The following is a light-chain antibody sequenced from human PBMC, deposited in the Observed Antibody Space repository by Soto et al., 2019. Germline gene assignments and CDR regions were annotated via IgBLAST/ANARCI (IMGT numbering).Light chain of an antibody. J-gene: IGLJ2*01. CDR2: DGT. CDR3: CSYATYNMI. CDR1: SNDFGTYYF. V-gene: IGLV2-23*01. Sequence: QSALTQPASVSGSPGQSITISCTRTSNDFGTYYFVSWYQQHPDKAPKLIIYDGTERPSGVSNRFSGSKSGNTASLTISGLQAEDEAHYYCCSYATYNMILGEGTKLTVL.